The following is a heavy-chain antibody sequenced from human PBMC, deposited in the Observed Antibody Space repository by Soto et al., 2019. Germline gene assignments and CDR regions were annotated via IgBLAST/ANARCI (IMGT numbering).Heavy chain of an antibody. V-gene: IGHV1-8*01. J-gene: IGHJ5*02. CDR1: GYTFTNYD. Sequence: ASVKVSCKASGYTFTNYDISWVRQATGQGLEWMGWMNPNSANTGYARKFQGRVSMTRDTSINTAYMELSSLRSEDTAIYYCARMATSGTLNWFDPWGQGTLVTVSS. CDR2: MNPNSANT. D-gene: IGHD1-26*01. CDR3: ARMATSGTLNWFDP.